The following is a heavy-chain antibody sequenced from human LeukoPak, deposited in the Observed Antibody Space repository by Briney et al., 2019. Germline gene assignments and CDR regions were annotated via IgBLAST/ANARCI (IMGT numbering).Heavy chain of an antibody. J-gene: IGHJ3*02. V-gene: IGHV4-39*01. CDR2: VYYGGST. CDR1: GGSISSSSYY. CDR3: ARQASRAFDI. Sequence: PSETLSLTCTVSGGSISSSSYYWGWIRQPPGRGLEWIGSVYYGGSTYYNPSLKSRVTISVDTSKNQFSLKLSSVTAADTAVYYCARQASRAFDIWGQGTMVTVSS.